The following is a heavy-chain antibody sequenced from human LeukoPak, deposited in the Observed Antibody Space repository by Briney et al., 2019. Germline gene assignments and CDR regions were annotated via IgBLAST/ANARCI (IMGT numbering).Heavy chain of an antibody. D-gene: IGHD2-21*01. J-gene: IGHJ4*02. Sequence: QPGRSLRLSCAASGFIFSHYGMQWVRQAPGKGLEWVAVIQNDASTESFADSVKGRFTISRDNSKNTVFLQMNSLRVEDTAVYYCARELSQIVWGGLDYGGQGTLVSVSS. CDR1: GFIFSHYG. CDR3: ARELSQIVWGGLDY. V-gene: IGHV3-33*05. CDR2: IQNDASTE.